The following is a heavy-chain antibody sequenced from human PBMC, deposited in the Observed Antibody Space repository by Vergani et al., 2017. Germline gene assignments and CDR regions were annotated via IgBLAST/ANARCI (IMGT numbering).Heavy chain of an antibody. Sequence: VQLVETGGGVVQPGGSLRLSCGASGFTFSSYAMTWVRQAPGKGLEWVSAIRGSGGNTFYTDSVKGRFTISRDNSKDTLYLQMNSLRVEDTDIYYCAKARDPKCKGGNCYSYYYGLDLWGQGTTVTVSS. D-gene: IGHD4-23*01. CDR3: AKARDPKCKGGNCYSYYYGLDL. CDR2: IRGSGGNT. J-gene: IGHJ6*02. CDR1: GFTFSSYA. V-gene: IGHV3-23*04.